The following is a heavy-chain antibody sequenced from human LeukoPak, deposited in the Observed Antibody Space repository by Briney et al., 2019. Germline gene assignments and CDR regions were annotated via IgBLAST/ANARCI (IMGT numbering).Heavy chain of an antibody. Sequence: GGSLRLSCAASGFTFSSYAMHWVRQAPGKGLEWVAVISYDGSNKHYADSVKGRFTISRDNSKNTLYLQMNSLRAEDTAVYYCARDGLSGSYYLGQYYYYGMDVWGQGTTVTVSS. D-gene: IGHD1-26*01. CDR2: ISYDGSNK. V-gene: IGHV3-30-3*01. J-gene: IGHJ6*02. CDR1: GFTFSSYA. CDR3: ARDGLSGSYYLGQYYYYGMDV.